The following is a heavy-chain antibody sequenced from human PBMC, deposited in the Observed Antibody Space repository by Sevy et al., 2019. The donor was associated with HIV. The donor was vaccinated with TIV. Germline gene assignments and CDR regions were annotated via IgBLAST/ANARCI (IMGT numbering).Heavy chain of an antibody. J-gene: IGHJ6*02. CDR1: GFTSGDYI. Sequence: GGYLRLSCTPSGFTSGDYILTWFRQAPGKGLEWVGFIRSKTYGGTIQYAASVKGRITISRDDSKNMAYLRMNSLKTEDTAVYYCTRTSYYYDTGSYYGMDVWGHWTTVTVSS. D-gene: IGHD3-22*01. V-gene: IGHV3-49*03. CDR2: IRSKTYGGTI. CDR3: TRTSYYYDTGSYYGMDV.